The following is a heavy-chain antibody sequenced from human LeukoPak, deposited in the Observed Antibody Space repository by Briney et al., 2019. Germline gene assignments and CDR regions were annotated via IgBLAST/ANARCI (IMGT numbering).Heavy chain of an antibody. J-gene: IGHJ4*02. CDR3: ARDGGELGGFDY. V-gene: IGHV4-31*03. Sequence: TLSLTCTVSGGSISSGGYYWSWIRQHPGKGLEWIGYIYYSGSTYYNPSLKSRVTISVDTSKNQSSLKLSSVTAADTAVYYCARDGGELGGFDYWGQGTLVTVSS. CDR1: GGSISSGGYY. CDR2: IYYSGST. D-gene: IGHD7-27*01.